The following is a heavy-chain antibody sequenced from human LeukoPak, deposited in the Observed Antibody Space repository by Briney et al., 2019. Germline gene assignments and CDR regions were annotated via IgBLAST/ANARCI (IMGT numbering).Heavy chain of an antibody. Sequence: SETLSLTCSVSGGSISTYYWSWIRQPPGKGLEWIGNIYYSGSTNYNPSLKSRVTISADTSKNQFSLKLSSVTAADTAVYYCARDAAYAYSNKNWFDPWGQGTLVTVSS. CDR2: IYYSGST. D-gene: IGHD4-11*01. CDR3: ARDAAYAYSNKNWFDP. J-gene: IGHJ5*02. CDR1: GGSISTYY. V-gene: IGHV4-59*01.